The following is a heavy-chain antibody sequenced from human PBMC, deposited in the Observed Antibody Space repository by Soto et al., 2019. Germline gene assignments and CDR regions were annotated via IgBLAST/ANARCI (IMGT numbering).Heavy chain of an antibody. Sequence: EVQLVESGGDLVKPGGSLRLSCAVSDYNFNNAWMNWVRLAPGKGLEWVGRIKSKNDGGTADYAAPVNGRFIISRDDSKNTLYLQMTSLKIEDTAVYYCATDGRWSAHWGQGTLVTVSS. CDR3: ATDGRWSAH. CDR2: IKSKNDGGTA. CDR1: DYNFNNAW. V-gene: IGHV3-15*07. D-gene: IGHD3-3*01. J-gene: IGHJ4*02.